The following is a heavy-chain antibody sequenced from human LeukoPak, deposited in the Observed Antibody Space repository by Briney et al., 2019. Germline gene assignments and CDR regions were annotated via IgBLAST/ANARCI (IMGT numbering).Heavy chain of an antibody. CDR3: ARVGSHPIQYFQH. Sequence: PSETLSLTCTVSGGSISSYYWSWIRQPPGKGLEWIGYIYYSGSTNYNPSLKSRVTISVDTSKNQFSLKLSSVTAADTAVYYCARVGSHPIQYFQHWGQGTLVTVSS. CDR1: GGSISSYY. J-gene: IGHJ1*01. V-gene: IGHV4-59*01. CDR2: IYYSGST. D-gene: IGHD1-26*01.